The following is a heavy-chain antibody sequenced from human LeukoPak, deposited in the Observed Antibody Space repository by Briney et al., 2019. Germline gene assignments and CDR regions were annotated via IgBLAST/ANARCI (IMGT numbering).Heavy chain of an antibody. CDR3: ARSYSGSYDWNWFDP. CDR2: ISSSSSYI. V-gene: IGHV3-21*01. D-gene: IGHD1-26*01. CDR1: GFTFSSYS. Sequence: PGGSLRLSCAASGFTFSSYSMNWVRQAPGKGLEWVSSISSSSSYIYYADSVKGRFTISRDNAKNSLYLQMNSLRAEDTAVYYCARSYSGSYDWNWFDPWGQGTLVTVSS. J-gene: IGHJ5*02.